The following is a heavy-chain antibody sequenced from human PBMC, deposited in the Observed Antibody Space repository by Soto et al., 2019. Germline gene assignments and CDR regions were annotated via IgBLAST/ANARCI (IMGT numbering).Heavy chain of an antibody. Sequence: QVQLVQSGAEVKKPGSSVKVSCTASGGTFSSYAISWVRQAPGQGLEWMGGIIPIFGTANYAQKFQGRVTITAAKSTSTAYMELSSLRTEDTAVYYCARVTPYGDYPPSYYYCGMDFWGQGTTVTVSS. CDR2: IIPIFGTA. V-gene: IGHV1-69*06. CDR3: ARVTPYGDYPPSYYYCGMDF. J-gene: IGHJ6*02. D-gene: IGHD4-17*01. CDR1: GGTFSSYA.